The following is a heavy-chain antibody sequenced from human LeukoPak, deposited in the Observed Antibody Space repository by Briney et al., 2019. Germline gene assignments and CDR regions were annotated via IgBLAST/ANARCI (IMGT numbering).Heavy chain of an antibody. Sequence: GRSLRLSCVASGFTLRNYTIHWVRQAPGKGLEWVALIEYDGSLKFYTDSVTGRFTISRDNSKNTVYLQMNSQRVEDTAVYYCARVHVAGSHPDAFDIWGQGTMVTVSS. J-gene: IGHJ3*02. CDR2: IEYDGSLK. CDR3: ARVHVAGSHPDAFDI. D-gene: IGHD6-19*01. V-gene: IGHV3-30*04. CDR1: GFTLRNYT.